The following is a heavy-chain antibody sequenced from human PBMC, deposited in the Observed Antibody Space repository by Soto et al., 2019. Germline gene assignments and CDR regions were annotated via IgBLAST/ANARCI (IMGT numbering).Heavy chain of an antibody. CDR1: GGSISSSSYY. CDR2: IYYSGST. D-gene: IGHD2-15*01. V-gene: IGHV4-39*01. J-gene: IGHJ4*02. Sequence: SETLSLTCTVSGGSISSSSYYWGWIRQPPGKGLEWIGSIYYSGSTYYNPSLKSRVTISVDTSKNQFSLKLSSVTAADTAVYYCARSNAEDIVVRPTYYFDYWGQGTLVTVSS. CDR3: ARSNAEDIVVRPTYYFDY.